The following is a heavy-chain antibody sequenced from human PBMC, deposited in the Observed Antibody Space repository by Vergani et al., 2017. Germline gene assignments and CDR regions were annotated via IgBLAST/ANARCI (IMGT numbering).Heavy chain of an antibody. CDR3: ARYSEDSSAARLFDY. D-gene: IGHD6-13*01. J-gene: IGHJ4*02. CDR2: INPSGGST. CDR1: GYTFTSYY. V-gene: IGHV1-46*03. Sequence: QVQLVQSGAEVKKPGASVKVSCKASGYTFTSYYMHWVRQAPGQGLEWMGIINPSGGSTSYAQKFQGRVTMTRDTSTSTVYMELSCLRCEDTVVFYCARYSEDSSAARLFDYLGQGTLVTVSS.